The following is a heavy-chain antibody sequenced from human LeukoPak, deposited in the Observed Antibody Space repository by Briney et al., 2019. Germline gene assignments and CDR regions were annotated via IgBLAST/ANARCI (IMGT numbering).Heavy chain of an antibody. J-gene: IGHJ6*03. Sequence: PSETLSLTCTVSGGFISSGSYYWSWIRQASGKGLEWIGRIYTSGSTNYNPSLKSRVTISVDTSKNQFSLKLSSVTAADTAVYYCARDSIVVVPAAMFNEPAGGLIHYYYYMDVWGKGTTVTISS. V-gene: IGHV4-61*02. CDR3: ARDSIVVVPAAMFNEPAGGLIHYYYYMDV. D-gene: IGHD2-2*01. CDR2: IYTSGST. CDR1: GGFISSGSYY.